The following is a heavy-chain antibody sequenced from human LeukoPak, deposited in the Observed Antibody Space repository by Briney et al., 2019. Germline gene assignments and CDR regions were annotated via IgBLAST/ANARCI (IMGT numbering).Heavy chain of an antibody. D-gene: IGHD2-2*01. J-gene: IGHJ3*02. CDR3: ARQGSRRAFDI. Sequence: SETLSLTCTVSGGSISSSSYYWGWIRQPPGKGLEWIGSIYYSGSTYYNPSLKSRVTISVDTSKNQFSLKLSSVTAADTAVYYCARQGSRRAFDIWGQGTMLTVSS. V-gene: IGHV4-39*01. CDR1: GGSISSSSYY. CDR2: IYYSGST.